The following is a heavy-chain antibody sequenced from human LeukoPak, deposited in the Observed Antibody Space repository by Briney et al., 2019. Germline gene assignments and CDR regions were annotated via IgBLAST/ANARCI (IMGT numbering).Heavy chain of an antibody. J-gene: IGHJ6*03. D-gene: IGHD5-18*01. CDR3: ASEQIHLWSAVSDYYYYMDV. Sequence: SETLSLTCTVSGYSISSGYYWGWIRQPPGKGLEWIGSIYHSGSTYYNPSLKSRVTISVDTSKNQFSLKLTSVTAADTAVYYCASEQIHLWSAVSDYYYYMDVWGKGTTVTISS. V-gene: IGHV4-38-2*02. CDR1: GYSISSGYY. CDR2: IYHSGST.